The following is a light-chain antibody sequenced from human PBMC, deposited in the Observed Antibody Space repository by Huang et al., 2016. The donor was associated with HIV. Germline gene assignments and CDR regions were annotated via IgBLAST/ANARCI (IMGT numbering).Light chain of an antibody. J-gene: IGKJ1*01. CDR2: AAS. V-gene: IGKV1-27*01. Sequence: IQMTQYPSALSASVGYRVTITCRASQDIKNYLAWYQQKAGQVPKLLIYAASSLQSGVPSRFSGSGSGTDFTLSIISLQPEDVAIYYCQKYDSVPRTFGQGTKVDIK. CDR3: QKYDSVPRT. CDR1: QDIKNY.